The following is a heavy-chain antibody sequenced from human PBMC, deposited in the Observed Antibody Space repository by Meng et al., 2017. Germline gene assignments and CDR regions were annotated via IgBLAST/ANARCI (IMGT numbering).Heavy chain of an antibody. CDR3: AKGVIGVVVAATPVYFDY. D-gene: IGHD2-15*01. Sequence: GSLRLSCAASGFTFSSYAVSWVRQAPGKGLEWVSAISGSGGSTYYADSVKGRFTISRDNSKNTLYLQMNSLRAEDTAVYYCAKGVIGVVVAATPVYFDYWGQGTLVTVSS. J-gene: IGHJ4*02. CDR1: GFTFSSYA. V-gene: IGHV3-23*01. CDR2: ISGSGGST.